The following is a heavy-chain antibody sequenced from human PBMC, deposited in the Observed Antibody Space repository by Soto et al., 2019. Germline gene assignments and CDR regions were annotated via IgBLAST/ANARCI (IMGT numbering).Heavy chain of an antibody. CDR1: GGTFSSYA. D-gene: IGHD3-22*01. J-gene: IGHJ4*02. Sequence: ASVKVSCKASGGTFSSYAISWVRQAPGQGLEWMGGIIPILGIANYAQKFQGRVTITADKSTSTAYMELSSLRSEDTAVYYCARVGDYYDSSGYYFDYWGQGTLVTVSS. V-gene: IGHV1-69*10. CDR3: ARVGDYYDSSGYYFDY. CDR2: IIPILGIA.